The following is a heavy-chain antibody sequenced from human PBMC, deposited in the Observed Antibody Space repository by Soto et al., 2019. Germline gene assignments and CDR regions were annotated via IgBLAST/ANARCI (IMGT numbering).Heavy chain of an antibody. D-gene: IGHD6-13*01. Sequence: PSETLSLTCTVSGGSISSYYWSWIRQPPGKGLEWIGYIYYSGSTNYNPSLKSRVTISVDTSKNQFSLKLSSVTAADTAVYYCARSWYFAFDVWGQGTMVTVSS. V-gene: IGHV4-59*08. CDR2: IYYSGST. CDR1: GGSISSYY. J-gene: IGHJ3*01. CDR3: ARSWYFAFDV.